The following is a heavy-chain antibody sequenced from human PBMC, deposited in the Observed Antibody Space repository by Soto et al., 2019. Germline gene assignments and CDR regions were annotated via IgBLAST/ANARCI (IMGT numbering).Heavy chain of an antibody. Sequence: QITLKESGPTLVKPTQTLTLTCTFSGFSLSTSGVGVGWIRQPPRKALEWLALIYWDDDKRYSPSLKSRLTISKDTSKNQVVLTMTNMDPVDTATYYCAHHGYYFYGLDVWGQGTTVTVSS. V-gene: IGHV2-5*02. CDR1: GFSLSTSGVG. CDR3: AHHGYYFYGLDV. CDR2: IYWDDDK. J-gene: IGHJ6*02.